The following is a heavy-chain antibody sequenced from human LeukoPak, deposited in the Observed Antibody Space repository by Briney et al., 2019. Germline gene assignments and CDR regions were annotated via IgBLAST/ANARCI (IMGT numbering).Heavy chain of an antibody. J-gene: IGHJ3*02. CDR2: IIPIFGTA. CDR1: GGTFSSYA. V-gene: IGHV1-69*13. Sequence: GASVTVSCTASGGTFSSYAISWVRQAPGQGLEWMGGIIPIFGTANYAQKFQGRVTITADESTSTAYMELSSLRAEDTAVYYCARDPSVLLWFGESSGAFDIWGQGTMVTVSS. D-gene: IGHD3-10*01. CDR3: ARDPSVLLWFGESSGAFDI.